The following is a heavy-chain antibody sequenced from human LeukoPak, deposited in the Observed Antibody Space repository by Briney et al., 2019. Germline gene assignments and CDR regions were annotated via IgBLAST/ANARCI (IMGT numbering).Heavy chain of an antibody. D-gene: IGHD2-15*01. Sequence: ASVKVSCKASGYTFTDYYIHWVRQAPGQRLEWMGWINPHSGGTHYAQKFQGWVTMTRDTSISTAYMELSRLRSDDTAVYYCARGPPVVAATDFDYWGQGTLVTVSS. J-gene: IGHJ4*02. CDR1: GYTFTDYY. CDR2: INPHSGGT. CDR3: ARGPPVVAATDFDY. V-gene: IGHV1-2*04.